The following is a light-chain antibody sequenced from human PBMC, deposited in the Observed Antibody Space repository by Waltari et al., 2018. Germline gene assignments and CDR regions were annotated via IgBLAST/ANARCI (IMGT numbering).Light chain of an antibody. CDR1: QDISNY. V-gene: IGKV1-33*01. CDR2: DAS. CDR3: QQYDNLPSIT. Sequence: DIQMTQSPSSLSASVGDRVTITCQASQDISNYLNWYQQKPGKAPKLLIYDASNLETGVPAMFSGSGSGTDFTFTISNLQPEDIATYYCQQYDNLPSITFGQGTRLEIK. J-gene: IGKJ5*01.